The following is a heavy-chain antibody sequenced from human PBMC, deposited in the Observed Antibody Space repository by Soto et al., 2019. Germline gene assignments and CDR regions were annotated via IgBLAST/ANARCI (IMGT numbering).Heavy chain of an antibody. J-gene: IGHJ6*02. CDR2: IYTTGST. V-gene: IGHV3-53*01. D-gene: IGHD3-3*01. Sequence: GGSLRLSCAASGFIASTTFMSWVRQAPGKGLEWVSVIYTTGSTYYADSVKGRFTISRDDSRNTVYLQMNGLRAEDTAVYYCTRDPSTTLGYGMDVWGQGTTVTVSS. CDR3: TRDPSTTLGYGMDV. CDR1: GFIASTTF.